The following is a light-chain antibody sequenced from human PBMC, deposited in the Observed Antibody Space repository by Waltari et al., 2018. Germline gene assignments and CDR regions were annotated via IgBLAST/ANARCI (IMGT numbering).Light chain of an antibody. J-gene: IGKJ2*01. V-gene: IGKV3-11*01. CDR2: DAS. Sequence: EIVLTQSPATLSLSPGERATLSCRPSQSVSSYLAWYQQKPGQAPRLLIYDASNRATGIPARFSGSGSGTDFTLTISSLEPEDVAVYYCQQRSNWPRFTFGQGTKLEIK. CDR3: QQRSNWPRFT. CDR1: QSVSSY.